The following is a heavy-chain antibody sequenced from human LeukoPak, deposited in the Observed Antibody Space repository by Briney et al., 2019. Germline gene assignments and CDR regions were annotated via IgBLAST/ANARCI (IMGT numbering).Heavy chain of an antibody. V-gene: IGHV4-34*01. CDR3: ARLGYCSSTSCIYYYYGMDV. CDR1: GGSFSGYY. CDR2: INHSGST. Sequence: SETLFLTCAVYGGSFSGYYWSWIRQPPGKGLEWIGEINHSGSTNYNPSLKSRVTISVATSKNQFSLKLSSVTAADTAVYYCARLGYCSSTSCIYYYYGMDVWGQGTTVTVSS. J-gene: IGHJ6*02. D-gene: IGHD2-2*01.